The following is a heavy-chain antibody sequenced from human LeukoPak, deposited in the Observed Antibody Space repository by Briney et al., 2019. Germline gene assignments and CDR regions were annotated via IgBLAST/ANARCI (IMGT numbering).Heavy chain of an antibody. CDR3: ARTGIAAGFETHNAFDI. V-gene: IGHV3-48*03. J-gene: IGHJ3*02. Sequence: SGGSQRLSCAASGFTFSNYEMHWVRQAPGKGLEWVSYISSSGSDIYYADSVKGRFTISRDNAKNSLYLHMNSLRGEDTAVYYCARTGIAAGFETHNAFDIWGQGTMVTVSS. D-gene: IGHD6-13*01. CDR1: GFTFSNYE. CDR2: ISSSGSDI.